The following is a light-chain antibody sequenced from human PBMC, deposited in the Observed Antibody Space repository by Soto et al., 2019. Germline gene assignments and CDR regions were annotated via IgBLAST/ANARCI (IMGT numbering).Light chain of an antibody. J-gene: IGKJ4*01. CDR3: QQYFTSPLT. Sequence: EVVLTQSPGTLSLSPGESATLSCRASQSVSSNYLAWYQQKPGQAPRLLIYGVSTMATGIPDRFSGSGSATEFSLTISRLEPEDFALYYCQQYFTSPLTFGGGTKVEIK. V-gene: IGKV3-20*01. CDR2: GVS. CDR1: QSVSSNY.